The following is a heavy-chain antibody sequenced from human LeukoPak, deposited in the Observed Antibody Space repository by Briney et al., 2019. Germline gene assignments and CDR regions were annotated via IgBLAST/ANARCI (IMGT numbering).Heavy chain of an antibody. V-gene: IGHV1-24*01. CDR2: FDPEDGGT. CDR3: ATKGLVPAPRYNWFDS. Sequence: ASVKVSCKVSGYTLTELSMHWVRQAPGKGLEWMGAFDPEDGGTIYAQKFQGRVTMTEDTSTDTAYMELSSLRSEDTAVYYCATKGLVPAPRYNWFDSWGQGTLVTVSS. D-gene: IGHD2-2*01. J-gene: IGHJ5*01. CDR1: GYTLTELS.